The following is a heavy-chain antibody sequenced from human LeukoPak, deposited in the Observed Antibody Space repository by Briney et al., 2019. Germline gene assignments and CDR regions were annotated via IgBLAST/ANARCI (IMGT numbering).Heavy chain of an antibody. CDR2: ISWNSGSI. CDR1: GFTFDDYA. V-gene: IGHV3-9*01. CDR3: AKDSMVRGSYYYYYMDV. D-gene: IGHD3-10*01. J-gene: IGHJ6*03. Sequence: PGGSLRLSCAASGFTFDDYAMHWVRQAPGKGLEWVSGISWNSGSIGYADSVKGRFTISRDNAKNSLYLQMNSLRAEDTALYYCAKDSMVRGSYYYYYMDVWGKGTTVTISS.